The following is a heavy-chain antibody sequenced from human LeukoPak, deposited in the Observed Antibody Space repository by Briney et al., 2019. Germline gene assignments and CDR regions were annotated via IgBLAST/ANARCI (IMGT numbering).Heavy chain of an antibody. D-gene: IGHD3-10*01. J-gene: IGHJ4*02. CDR2: ISSSSSTI. Sequence: PGGSLRLSCAASGFTFSSYSMNWVRQAPGKGLEWVSYISSSSSTIYYADSVKGRFTISRDNAKNSLYLQMNSLGDEETAVYYWARDARSSGRYYPLKYWGQGTLVTVSS. CDR1: GFTFSSYS. V-gene: IGHV3-48*02. CDR3: ARDARSSGRYYPLKY.